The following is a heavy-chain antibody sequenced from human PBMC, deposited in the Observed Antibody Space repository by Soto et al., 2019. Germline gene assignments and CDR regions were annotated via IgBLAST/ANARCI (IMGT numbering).Heavy chain of an antibody. D-gene: IGHD2-2*01. Sequence: GGSLRLSCAASGFTFSSYAMSWVRQAPGKGLEWVSAISGSGGSTYYADSVKGRFTISRDNSKNTLYLQMNSLRAEDTAVYYCAKDRSVYQLPTRFDYWGQGTLVTVSS. CDR2: ISGSGGST. CDR1: GFTFSSYA. V-gene: IGHV3-23*01. J-gene: IGHJ4*02. CDR3: AKDRSVYQLPTRFDY.